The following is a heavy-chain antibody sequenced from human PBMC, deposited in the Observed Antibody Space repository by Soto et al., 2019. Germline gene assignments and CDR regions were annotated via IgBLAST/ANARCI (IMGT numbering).Heavy chain of an antibody. CDR2: IREDGKKK. CDR3: ARDARMGFFDS. Sequence: GGSLRLSCAASGLNFRTYWMSWVRQAPGKGLEWLGNIREDGKKKNSVDSVKGRFDISRDNAKNSLFLQMNSLRAEDTAVYYCARDARMGFFDSWGQGTLVTVSS. V-gene: IGHV3-7*03. D-gene: IGHD3-16*01. J-gene: IGHJ4*02. CDR1: GLNFRTYW.